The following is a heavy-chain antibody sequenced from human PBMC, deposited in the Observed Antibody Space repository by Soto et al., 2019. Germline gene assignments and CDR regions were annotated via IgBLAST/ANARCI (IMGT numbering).Heavy chain of an antibody. CDR2: ISGSGGST. J-gene: IGHJ4*02. V-gene: IGHV3-23*01. Sequence: EVQLLESGGGLVQPGGSMRLSCAASGFTFSSYAMSWVRQAPGKGLEWVSAISGSGGSTYYADSVKGRFTISRDNSKNTLYLQMNSLRAEDTAVYYCAKDSVIAVVGTCDYWGQGTLVTVSS. D-gene: IGHD6-19*01. CDR3: AKDSVIAVVGTCDY. CDR1: GFTFSSYA.